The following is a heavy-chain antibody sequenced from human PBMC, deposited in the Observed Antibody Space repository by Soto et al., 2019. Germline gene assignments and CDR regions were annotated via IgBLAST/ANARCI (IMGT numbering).Heavy chain of an antibody. CDR2: IYPGDSDT. J-gene: IGHJ4*02. V-gene: IGHV5-51*01. CDR1: GYSFTSYW. Sequence: PGESLKISCKGSGYSFTSYWIGWVREMPGKGLEWMGIIYPGDSDTRYSPSFQGQVTISADKSISTAYLQWSSLKASDTAMYYCARFAVAATAPFDYWGQGTLVTVSS. D-gene: IGHD2-15*01. CDR3: ARFAVAATAPFDY.